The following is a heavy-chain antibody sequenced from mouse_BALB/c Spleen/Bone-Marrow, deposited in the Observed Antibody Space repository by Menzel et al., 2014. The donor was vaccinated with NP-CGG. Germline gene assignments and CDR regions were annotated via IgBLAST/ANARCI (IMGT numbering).Heavy chain of an antibody. CDR2: ISNGGGST. J-gene: IGHJ4*01. CDR1: GFTFSSYT. D-gene: IGHD3-1*01. V-gene: IGHV5-12-2*01. Sequence: DVHLVESGGGLVQPGVSLKLSCAASGFTFSSYTVSWVRQTPEKRLEWVAYISNGGGSTYYPDTVKGRFTISRDNAKNTLYLQMSSLKSEDTAMYYCARQLGLRWAMDYWGQGTSVTVSS. CDR3: ARQLGLRWAMDY.